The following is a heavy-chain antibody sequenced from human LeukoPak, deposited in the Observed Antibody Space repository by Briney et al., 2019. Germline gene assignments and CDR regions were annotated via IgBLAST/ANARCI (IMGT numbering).Heavy chain of an antibody. CDR2: VDYSGNT. CDR3: ARQHSGQLHHGMDV. J-gene: IGHJ6*02. CDR1: GGSITNSAYY. D-gene: IGHD2-2*01. V-gene: IGHV4-39*01. Sequence: SETLSLTCTVSGGSITNSAYYRGWIRQTPGKGLEWIGSVDYSGNTYYNPSLKSRVSTSVDMSKNQFSLKLNSVTAADTAVYYCARQHSGQLHHGMDVWGQGTTVTVSS.